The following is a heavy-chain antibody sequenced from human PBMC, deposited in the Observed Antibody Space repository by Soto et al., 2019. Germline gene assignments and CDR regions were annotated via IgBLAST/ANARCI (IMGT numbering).Heavy chain of an antibody. CDR1: GFTFSSYA. CDR2: ISYDGSNK. J-gene: IGHJ6*03. Sequence: VGSLRLSCAASGFTFSSYAMHWVRQAPGKGLEWVAVISYDGSNKYYADSVKGRFTISRDNSKNTLYLQMNSLRAEDTAVYYCAMGTMDVWGKGTTVTVS. D-gene: IGHD7-27*01. V-gene: IGHV3-30-3*01. CDR3: AMGTMDV.